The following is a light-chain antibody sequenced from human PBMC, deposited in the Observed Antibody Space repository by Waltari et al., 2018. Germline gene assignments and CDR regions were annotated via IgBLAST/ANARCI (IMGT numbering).Light chain of an antibody. J-gene: IGKJ2*01. CDR3: QQRSSWTPHT. V-gene: IGKV3-11*01. CDR2: DAS. CDR1: QSICTY. Sequence: EIVLTQSPATLSLSPGETATLSCRASQSICTYLAWYQQKPGQAPRLLIYDASNRATGIPDRFRGSGSGTDFTLTIDSLEPEDFALYYCQQRSSWTPHTFGQGARLEIK.